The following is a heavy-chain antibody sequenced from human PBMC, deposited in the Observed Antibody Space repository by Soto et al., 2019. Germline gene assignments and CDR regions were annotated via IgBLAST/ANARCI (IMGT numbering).Heavy chain of an antibody. J-gene: IGHJ1*01. Sequence: QVQLVESGGGVVQPGRSLRLSCAASGFTFSNYAMHWVRQAPGKGLQWVAVISYDGSNKYYADSVKGRFTISRDNSKNTLYLQMNSLRAEDTAVYYCARGKYHGSGSYSAPQYFQHWGRGTLVTVSS. V-gene: IGHV3-30-3*01. CDR2: ISYDGSNK. CDR1: GFTFSNYA. D-gene: IGHD3-10*01. CDR3: ARGKYHGSGSYSAPQYFQH.